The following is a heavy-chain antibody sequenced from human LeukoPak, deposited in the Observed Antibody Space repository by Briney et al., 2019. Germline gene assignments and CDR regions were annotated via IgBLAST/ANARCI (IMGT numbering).Heavy chain of an antibody. Sequence: SETLPLTCAVYGGSFSGYYWSWTRQPPGKGLEWIGEINHSGSTNYNPSLKSRVTISVDTSKNQFSLKLSSVTAADTAVYYCARRKIRMTTVTHKGFDYWGQGTLVTVSS. V-gene: IGHV4-34*01. CDR3: ARRKIRMTTVTHKGFDY. D-gene: IGHD4-17*01. CDR1: GGSFSGYY. CDR2: INHSGST. J-gene: IGHJ4*02.